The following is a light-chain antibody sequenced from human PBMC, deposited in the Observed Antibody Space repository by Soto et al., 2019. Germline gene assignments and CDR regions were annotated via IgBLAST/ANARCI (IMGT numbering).Light chain of an antibody. J-gene: IGKJ2*01. V-gene: IGKV1-39*01. CDR1: QSLSTH. CDR3: QQSYSAPYT. Sequence: DIQMTQSPSSLSASVGDRVTITCRASQSLSTHLTWYQQKPGKAPKLLLYAASTLHTGVPSRFSGSGSATDFTLTISSLQPEDFATYFCQQSYSAPYTFGQGTRLEI. CDR2: AAS.